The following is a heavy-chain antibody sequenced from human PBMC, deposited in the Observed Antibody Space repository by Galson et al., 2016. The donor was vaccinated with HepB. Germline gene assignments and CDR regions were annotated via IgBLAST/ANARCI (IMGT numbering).Heavy chain of an antibody. Sequence: KLSCKVSENTLSYLSMIWVRQAPGGGLQWVGGLSHTKKYINYSDTVRRRFSIAKDTAKNTPYLQMKRLRVEDTALYYCARMGYSTTLDAWGQGTLVTVSS. CDR2: LSHTKKYI. CDR1: ENTLSYLS. V-gene: IGHV3-11*03. J-gene: IGHJ5*02. CDR3: ARMGYSTTLDA. D-gene: IGHD1-26*01.